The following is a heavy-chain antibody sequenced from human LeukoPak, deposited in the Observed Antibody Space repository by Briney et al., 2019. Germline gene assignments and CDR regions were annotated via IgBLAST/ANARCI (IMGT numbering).Heavy chain of an antibody. D-gene: IGHD3-9*01. V-gene: IGHV1-18*01. CDR2: ISTYNGDT. CDR3: ARDLDWVFDL. J-gene: IGHJ2*01. CDR1: GYTFTDYN. Sequence: APVKVSCKASGYTFTDYNFSWVRQAPGQGLEWMGWISTYNGDTKYAQKYQGRVTMTTDTSTSTAYMEMRSLRSDDTAVYYCARDLDWVFDLWGRGTLVTVSS.